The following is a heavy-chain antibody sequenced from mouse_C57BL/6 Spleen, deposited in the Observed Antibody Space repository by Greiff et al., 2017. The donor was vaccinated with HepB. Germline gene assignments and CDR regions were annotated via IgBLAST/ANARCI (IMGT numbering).Heavy chain of an antibody. J-gene: IGHJ4*01. D-gene: IGHD1-1*01. CDR3: ARLTTVVPYYAMDY. CDR1: GYAFSSSW. Sequence: VQLKESGPELVKPGASVKISCKASGYAFSSSWMNWVKQRPGKGLEWIGRIYPGDGDTNYNGKFKGKATLTADKSSSTAYMQLSSLTSEDSAVYFCARLTTVVPYYAMDYWGQGTSVTVSS. V-gene: IGHV1-82*01. CDR2: IYPGDGDT.